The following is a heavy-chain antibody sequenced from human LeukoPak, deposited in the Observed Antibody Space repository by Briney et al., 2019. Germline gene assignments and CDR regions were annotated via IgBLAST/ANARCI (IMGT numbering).Heavy chain of an antibody. CDR3: AAIVLVTAATDY. V-gene: IGHV4-31*03. D-gene: IGHD2-2*01. CDR1: GGSISSDAYC. Sequence: SETLSLTCSVSGGSISSDAYCWSWIRQHPGKGLEWIGHISYSGSTYQNPSLKSRVTISVDTSENQFSLKLRSVTAADTAVYYCAAIVLVTAATDYWGQGTLVTVSS. J-gene: IGHJ4*02. CDR2: ISYSGST.